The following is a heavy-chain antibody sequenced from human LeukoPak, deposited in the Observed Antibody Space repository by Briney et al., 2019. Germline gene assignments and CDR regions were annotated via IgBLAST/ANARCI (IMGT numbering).Heavy chain of an antibody. CDR3: ARVPPITIFGVANYYFDY. Sequence: GGSLRLSCAASGFTFDDYGMGWVRQAPGKGLEWVSGINWNGGSTGYADSVKGRFTISRDNAKNSLYLQMNSLRAEDTALYYCARVPPITIFGVANYYFDYWGQGTLVTVSS. V-gene: IGHV3-20*04. CDR1: GFTFDDYG. CDR2: INWNGGST. J-gene: IGHJ4*02. D-gene: IGHD3-3*01.